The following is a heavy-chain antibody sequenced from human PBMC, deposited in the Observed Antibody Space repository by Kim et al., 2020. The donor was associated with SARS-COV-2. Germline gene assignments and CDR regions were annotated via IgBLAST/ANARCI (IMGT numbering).Heavy chain of an antibody. CDR3: ARRLTVDTPDDY. D-gene: IGHD5-18*01. J-gene: IGHJ4*02. CDR2: IDPSDSYT. V-gene: IGHV5-10-1*01. CDR1: GYSFTSYW. Sequence: GESLKISCKGSGYSFTSYWISWVRQMPGKGLEWMGRIDPSDSYTNYSPSFQGHVTISADKSISTAYLQWSSLKASDTAMYYCARRLTVDTPDDYWGQGTLVTVSS.